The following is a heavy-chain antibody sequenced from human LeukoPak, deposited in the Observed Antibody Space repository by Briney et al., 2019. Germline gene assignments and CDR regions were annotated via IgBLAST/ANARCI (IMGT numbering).Heavy chain of an antibody. CDR3: AKDTLYHDSSGENDY. V-gene: IGHV3-30*18. CDR1: GFTFSSYG. CDR2: ISYDGSNK. D-gene: IGHD3-22*01. Sequence: GGSLRLSCAASGFTFSSYGMHWVRQAPGKGLEWVAVISYDGSNKYYADSVKGRFTISRDNSKNTLYLQMNSLRAEDTAVYYCAKDTLYHDSSGENDYWGQGTLVTVSS. J-gene: IGHJ4*02.